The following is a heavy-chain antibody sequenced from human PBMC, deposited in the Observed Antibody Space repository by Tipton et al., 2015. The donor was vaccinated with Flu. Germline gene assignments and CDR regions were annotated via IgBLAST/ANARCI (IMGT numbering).Heavy chain of an antibody. CDR2: INYSGST. V-gene: IGHV4-39*02. J-gene: IGHJ6*02. CDR1: GGSISSGTYY. D-gene: IGHD6-13*01. Sequence: LRLSCTVSGGSISSGTYYWGWIRQPPGKGLEWIGSINYSGSTYYNPSLKSRVTISVNTSKNHLSLKLSSVTAADTAVYYCARPGSWYSLYYGMDVWGQGTTVTVSS. CDR3: ARPGSWYSLYYGMDV.